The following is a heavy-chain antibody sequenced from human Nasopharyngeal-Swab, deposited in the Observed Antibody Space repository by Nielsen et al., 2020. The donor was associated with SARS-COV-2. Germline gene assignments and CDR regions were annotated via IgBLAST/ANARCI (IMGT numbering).Heavy chain of an antibody. Sequence: ASVKVSCKASGYTFTSYAMHWVRQAPGQRLEWMGWINAGNGNTKYSQKFQGRVTITRDTSASTAYMELSSLRSEDTAVYYCAGAGGPHNFPPPYYYYGMDVWGQGTTVTVSS. D-gene: IGHD3-16*01. V-gene: IGHV1-3*01. CDR3: AGAGGPHNFPPPYYYYGMDV. CDR2: INAGNGNT. J-gene: IGHJ6*02. CDR1: GYTFTSYA.